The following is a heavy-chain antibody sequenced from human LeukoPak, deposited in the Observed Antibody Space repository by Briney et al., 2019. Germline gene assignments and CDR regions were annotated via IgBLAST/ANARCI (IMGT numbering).Heavy chain of an antibody. CDR3: ARDLTTVTTYPHAFDI. V-gene: IGHV1-46*01. D-gene: IGHD4-17*01. CDR2: INPSGGST. J-gene: IGHJ3*02. Sequence: GASVKVSCKASGYTFTSYYLYWVRQAPGQGLEWMGIINPSGGSTNYAQKFQGRVTMTRDMSTSTVYMELSSLRSEDTAVYYCARDLTTVTTYPHAFDIWGQGTMVTVSS. CDR1: GYTFTSYY.